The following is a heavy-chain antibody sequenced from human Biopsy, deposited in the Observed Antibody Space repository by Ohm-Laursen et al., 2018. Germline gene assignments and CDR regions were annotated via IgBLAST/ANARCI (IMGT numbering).Heavy chain of an antibody. CDR2: INPSGSTT. V-gene: IGHV1-46*01. CDR1: GYSFTSYY. D-gene: IGHD6-19*01. J-gene: IGHJ4*02. Sequence: ASVKVSCKSSGYSFTSYYMHWVRQAPGQGLEWMGMINPSGSTTSYPQIFRGRVTMTRDTSKSTVYMELSSLRSADTAVYFCARNTGWYGDLYYFDYWGQGTLVTVSS. CDR3: ARNTGWYGDLYYFDY.